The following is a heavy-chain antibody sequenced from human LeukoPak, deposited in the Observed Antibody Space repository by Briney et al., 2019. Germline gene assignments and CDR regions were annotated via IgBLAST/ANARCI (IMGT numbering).Heavy chain of an antibody. CDR3: ASGGDDDYASY. CDR2: IYYSGST. D-gene: IGHD4-17*01. Sequence: SETLSLTCTVSGGSISSSSYYWGWIRQPPGKGLEWIGSIYYSGSTYYNPSLKSRVTISVDTSKNQFSLKLSSVTAADTAVYYCASGGDDDYASYWGQGTLVTVSS. J-gene: IGHJ4*02. CDR1: GGSISSSSYY. V-gene: IGHV4-39*07.